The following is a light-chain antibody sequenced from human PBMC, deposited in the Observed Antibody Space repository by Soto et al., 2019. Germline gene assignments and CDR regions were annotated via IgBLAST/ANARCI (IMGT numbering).Light chain of an antibody. CDR1: QVIGND. CDR2: AAS. J-gene: IGKJ1*01. V-gene: IGKV1-6*01. Sequence: AIQMTQSPSSLSASVGDRVTISCRASQVIGNDLAWYQQKPGKAPRLLIFAASNLQSGVPSRFSGSGSGTDFTLTIIRLQPEDFATYYCLQFYNFSWTFGQGTKVEIK. CDR3: LQFYNFSWT.